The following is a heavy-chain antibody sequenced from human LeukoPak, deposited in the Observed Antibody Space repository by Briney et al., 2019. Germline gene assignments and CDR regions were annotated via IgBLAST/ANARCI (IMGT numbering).Heavy chain of an antibody. V-gene: IGHV3-53*04. D-gene: IGHD6-13*01. Sequence: GGSLRLSCAASGFTVSTNYMSWVRQAPGKGLEWVSVIYSGGSTYYADSVKGRFTISRHNSENTLYLQMNSLRAEDTAVYYCAKASSSSWYPDAFDIWGQGTMVTVSS. CDR3: AKASSSSWYPDAFDI. J-gene: IGHJ3*02. CDR1: GFTVSTNY. CDR2: IYSGGST.